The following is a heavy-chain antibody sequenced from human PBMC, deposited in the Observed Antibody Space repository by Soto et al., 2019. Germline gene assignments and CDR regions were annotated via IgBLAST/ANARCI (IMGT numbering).Heavy chain of an antibody. CDR2: ISAYNGNT. CDR3: ARDRAAPDLLWC. D-gene: IGHD6-13*01. Sequence: ASVKVFCKASGPTFTSYGISWVRQAPGQGLEWMGWISAYNGNTNYAQKLQGRVTMTTDTSTSTAYMELRSLRSDDTAVYYSARDRAAPDLLWCWDQGPLVAASS. V-gene: IGHV1-18*01. CDR1: GPTFTSYG. J-gene: IGHJ4*02.